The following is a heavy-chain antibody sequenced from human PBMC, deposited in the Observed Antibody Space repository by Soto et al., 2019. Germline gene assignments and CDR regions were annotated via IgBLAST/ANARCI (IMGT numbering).Heavy chain of an antibody. V-gene: IGHV4-61*01. Sequence: QVQLQVSGPGLVKPSETLSLTCTVSGGSVSSGSYYWYLIRSPPGKGLEWIGYIFYSGSTNYNPSLKSRVTISVDTSKNQFSLRLSSVTAADTAVYYCARVDGYSYGYRFDPWGQGTLVTVSS. CDR2: IFYSGST. CDR1: GGSVSSGSYY. CDR3: ARVDGYSYGYRFDP. J-gene: IGHJ5*02. D-gene: IGHD5-18*01.